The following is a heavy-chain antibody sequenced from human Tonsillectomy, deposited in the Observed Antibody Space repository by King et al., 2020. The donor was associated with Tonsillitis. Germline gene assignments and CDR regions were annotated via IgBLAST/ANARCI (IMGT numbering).Heavy chain of an antibody. CDR2: ISSSRGYT. Sequence: VQLVESGGGLVKPGGSLRLSCAASGFTFSDYYMTWIRQAPGKGLEWISYISSSRGYTNYADSVKGRFTIYRDNARNSLYLQMNSLRVEDTAVYYCAREYGGSYYFDYWGQGILVTVSS. V-gene: IGHV3-11*06. CDR3: AREYGGSYYFDY. D-gene: IGHD1-26*01. CDR1: GFTFSDYY. J-gene: IGHJ4*02.